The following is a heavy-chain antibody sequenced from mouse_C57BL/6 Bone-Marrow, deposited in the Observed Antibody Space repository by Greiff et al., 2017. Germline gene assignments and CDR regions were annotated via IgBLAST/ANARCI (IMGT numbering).Heavy chain of an antibody. V-gene: IGHV1-76*01. D-gene: IGHD1-1*01. CDR2: IYPGSGNT. CDR3: AITTVVARGYFDY. CDR1: GYTFTDYY. J-gene: IGHJ2*01. Sequence: VQLVESGAELVRPGASVKLSCKASGYTFTDYYINWVKQRPGQGLEWIARIYPGSGNTYYTEKFKGKATLTAEKSSSTAYMQLSSLTSEDSAVYFWAITTVVARGYFDYWGQGTTLTVSS.